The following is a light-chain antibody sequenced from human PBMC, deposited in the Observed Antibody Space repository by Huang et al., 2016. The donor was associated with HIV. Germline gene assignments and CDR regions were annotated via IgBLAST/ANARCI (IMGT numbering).Light chain of an antibody. V-gene: IGKV3-20*01. Sequence: EIVLTQSPYTLSLSPGQRATLSCRASQGVTNSYLAWYQQKPGQAPSLLIYGASNRATGVPDMFSGGGSGTDFTLTISGLEPEDFVVYYCHQYGSSPLTFGGGTKVEIK. J-gene: IGKJ4*01. CDR2: GAS. CDR1: QGVTNSY. CDR3: HQYGSSPLT.